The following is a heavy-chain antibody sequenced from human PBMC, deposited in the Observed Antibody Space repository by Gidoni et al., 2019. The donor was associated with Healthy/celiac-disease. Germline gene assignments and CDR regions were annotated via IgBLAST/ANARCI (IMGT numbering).Heavy chain of an antibody. D-gene: IGHD3-10*01. CDR1: GFPFSSYS. J-gene: IGHJ4*02. Sequence: EVQLVESGGGLVTPGGSLRLSCAASGFPFSSYSMNWVRQAPGKGLEWVSSISSSSSYIYYADSVKGRFTISRDNAKNSLYLQMNSLRAEDTAVYYCASATNSIWVGEATSDYWGQGTLVTVSS. V-gene: IGHV3-21*01. CDR3: ASATNSIWVGEATSDY. CDR2: ISSSSSYI.